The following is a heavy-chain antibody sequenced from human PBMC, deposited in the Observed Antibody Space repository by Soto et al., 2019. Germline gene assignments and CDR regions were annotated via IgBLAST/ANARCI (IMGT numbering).Heavy chain of an antibody. J-gene: IGHJ5*02. CDR1: GGTFSRYA. V-gene: IGHV1-69*05. D-gene: IGHD2-15*01. CDR3: ARVVVAATSWFDP. Sequence: SVKVSCKASGGTFSRYAISWVRQAPGQGLEWMGGIIPIFGTTNYAQKFQGRVTITRNTSISTAYMELSSLRSEDTAVYYCARVVVAATSWFDPWGQGTLVTVSS. CDR2: IIPIFGTT.